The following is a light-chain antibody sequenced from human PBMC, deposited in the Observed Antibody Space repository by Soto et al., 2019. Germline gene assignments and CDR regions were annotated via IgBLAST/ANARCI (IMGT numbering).Light chain of an antibody. CDR1: QNISNY. CDR3: QQYEAVVT. V-gene: IGKV3-20*01. CDR2: GAS. Sequence: IVLIQSPATLSVSPGERATLSCRASQNISNYLIWYQQKPGRALRLLIDGASTRATGVPDRFSGSGSGTDFTLTISRLEPEDVAVYYCQQYEAVVTFGQGTKVDIK. J-gene: IGKJ1*01.